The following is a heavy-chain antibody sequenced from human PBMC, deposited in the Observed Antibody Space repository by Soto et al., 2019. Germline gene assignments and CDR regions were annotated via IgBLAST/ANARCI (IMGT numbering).Heavy chain of an antibody. D-gene: IGHD6-19*01. CDR2: INAGNGNT. Sequence: QVQLVQSGAEEEKPGASEKVSCKASGYTFTGYAMHWVRQAPGQRLEWMGWINAGNGNTKYSQKFQGRVTITRDTSASTAYMERSSLRSEDTAVYYCARAVAVAADFDYWGQGTLVTVSS. CDR1: GYTFTGYA. J-gene: IGHJ4*02. CDR3: ARAVAVAADFDY. V-gene: IGHV1-3*05.